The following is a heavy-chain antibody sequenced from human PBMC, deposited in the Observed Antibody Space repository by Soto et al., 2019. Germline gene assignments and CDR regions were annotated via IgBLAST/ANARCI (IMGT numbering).Heavy chain of an antibody. CDR3: ARVRFGDPFDC. CDR1: GYRFTTYG. Sequence: ASVKVSYKVSGYRFTTYGINWVRQAPGQGLEWVGWFNPDNQNTNYAQKFQDRASLTADSSTNTAYMELRDLRSDDTAVYYCARVRFGDPFDCWGQGSLVTVSS. V-gene: IGHV1-18*01. CDR2: FNPDNQNT. J-gene: IGHJ4*02. D-gene: IGHD3-16*01.